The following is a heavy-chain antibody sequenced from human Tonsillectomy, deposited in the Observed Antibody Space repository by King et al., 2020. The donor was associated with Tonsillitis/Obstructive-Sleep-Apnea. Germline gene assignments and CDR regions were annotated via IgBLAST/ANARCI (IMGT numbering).Heavy chain of an antibody. Sequence: VQLVESGGGLVKPGGSLRLSCAASGFTFSSYSMNWVRQAPGKGLEWVSSISSSSSDIYYAESVKGRFTISRDNAKNSLYLQMNSLRAEDTAVYYCAREDYGLWGRPIDYWGQGTLVTVSS. D-gene: IGHD3-3*01. J-gene: IGHJ4*02. CDR1: GFTFSSYS. CDR3: AREDYGLWGRPIDY. CDR2: ISSSSSDI. V-gene: IGHV3-21*01.